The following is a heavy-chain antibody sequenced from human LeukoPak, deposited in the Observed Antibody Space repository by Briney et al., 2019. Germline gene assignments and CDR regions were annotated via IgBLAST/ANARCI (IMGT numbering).Heavy chain of an antibody. V-gene: IGHV1-2*02. D-gene: IGHD5-12*01. CDR1: GYTFTGYY. CDR3: ARVLQSDSGYDSLDY. Sequence: ASVKVSCKASGYTFTGYYMHWVRQAPGQGLEWMGWINPNSGGTNYAQKFQGRVTMTRDTSISTAYMELSRLRSYDTAVYYCARVLQSDSGYDSLDYWGQGTLVTVSS. J-gene: IGHJ4*02. CDR2: INPNSGGT.